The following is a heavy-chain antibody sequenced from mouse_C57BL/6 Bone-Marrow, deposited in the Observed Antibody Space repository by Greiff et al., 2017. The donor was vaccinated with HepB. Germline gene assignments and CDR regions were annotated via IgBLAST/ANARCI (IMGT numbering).Heavy chain of an antibody. Sequence: QVQLQQSGPELVKPGASVKISCKASGYAFSSSWMNWVKQRPGKGLEWIGRIYPGDGDTNYNGKFKGKATLTADKSSSTAYMQHSSLTSEDSAVYFCAMYYSNPIRDAMDYWGQGTSVTVSS. J-gene: IGHJ4*01. CDR3: AMYYSNPIRDAMDY. CDR2: IYPGDGDT. CDR1: GYAFSSSW. V-gene: IGHV1-82*01. D-gene: IGHD2-5*01.